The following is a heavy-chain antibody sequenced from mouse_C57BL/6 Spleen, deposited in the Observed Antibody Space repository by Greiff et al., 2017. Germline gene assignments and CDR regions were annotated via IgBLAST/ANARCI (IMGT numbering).Heavy chain of an antibody. CDR3: ARDYYGSSPWFAY. V-gene: IGHV3-1*01. CDR1: GYSITSGYD. D-gene: IGHD1-1*01. CDR2: ISYSCST. Sequence: VQLQQSGPGMVKPSQSLSLTCTVTGYSITSGYDWHWIRHFPGNKLEWMGYISYSCSTNYNPSLKSRISITPDTSKNHFFLKLNSVTTEDTATYYGARDYYGSSPWFAYWGQGTLVTVSA. J-gene: IGHJ3*01.